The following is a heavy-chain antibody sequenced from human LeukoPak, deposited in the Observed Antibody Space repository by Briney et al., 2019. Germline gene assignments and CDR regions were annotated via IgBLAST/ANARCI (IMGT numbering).Heavy chain of an antibody. D-gene: IGHD4-23*01. CDR3: ATLTGGDDAFDI. Sequence: SETLSLTCTVSGGCISSYYWSWIRQPPGRGLEWIGYIFDNGITYYNPSLKSRVTISLDTSKNQFSLKLSSVTAADTAVYYCATLTGGDDAFDIWGQGTMVTVSS. CDR1: GGCISSYY. J-gene: IGHJ3*02. V-gene: IGHV4-59*03. CDR2: IFDNGIT.